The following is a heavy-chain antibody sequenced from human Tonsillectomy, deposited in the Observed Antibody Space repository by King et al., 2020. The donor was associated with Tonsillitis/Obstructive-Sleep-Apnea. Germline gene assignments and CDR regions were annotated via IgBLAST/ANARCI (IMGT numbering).Heavy chain of an antibody. CDR2: IYPGDSDT. CDR1: GYSFTNYW. D-gene: IGHD6-19*01. J-gene: IGHJ4*02. Sequence: QLVQSGAEVKKPGESLKISCKGSGYSFTNYWIGWVRQMPGKGLEWMGIIYPGDSDTKYSPSFQGQVTISADKSFSTAYLQWSSLKASDTAMYYCARQQALAGTVLHYFDSWGQGTLVTVSS. CDR3: ARQQALAGTVLHYFDS. V-gene: IGHV5-51*01.